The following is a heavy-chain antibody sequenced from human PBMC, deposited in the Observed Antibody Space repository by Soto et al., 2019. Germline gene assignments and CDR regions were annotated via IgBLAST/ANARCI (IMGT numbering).Heavy chain of an antibody. CDR2: ISYDGSNK. CDR3: ARDPVAGTYYYYGMDV. D-gene: IGHD6-19*01. CDR1: GFTFSSYA. J-gene: IGHJ6*02. V-gene: IGHV3-30-3*01. Sequence: QVQLVESGGGVVQPGRSLRLSCAASGFTFSSYATHWVRQAPGKGLEWVAVISYDGSNKYYADSVKGRFTISRDNSKNTLYLQMNSLRAEDTAVYYCARDPVAGTYYYYGMDVWGQGTTVTVSS.